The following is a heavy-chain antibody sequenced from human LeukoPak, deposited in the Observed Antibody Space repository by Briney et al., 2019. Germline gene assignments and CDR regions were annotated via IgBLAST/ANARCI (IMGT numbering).Heavy chain of an antibody. Sequence: SETLSLTCTGSGGSISSYYWSWIRQPAGKGLEWIGRIYTSGSTNYNPSLKSRVAMSADTSKNQFSLKLSSVTAADTAVYYCARTRGYDGPFDYWGQGTLVTVSS. J-gene: IGHJ4*02. V-gene: IGHV4-4*07. CDR2: IYTSGST. CDR1: GGSISSYY. D-gene: IGHD5-12*01. CDR3: ARTRGYDGPFDY.